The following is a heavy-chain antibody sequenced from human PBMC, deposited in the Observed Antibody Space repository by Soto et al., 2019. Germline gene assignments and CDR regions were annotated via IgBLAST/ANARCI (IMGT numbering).Heavy chain of an antibody. CDR3: ARSQCGSSSLDIYYYYYYGMDV. D-gene: IGHD2-2*01. J-gene: IGHJ6*02. Sequence: QVQLVQSGAEVKKPGSSVKVSCKAPGGTFSSYAISWVRQAPGQGREWMGGVIPIFGTANYAQKFHGRVKITADESTSIGYMELSSLRSEDTAVYYCARSQCGSSSLDIYYYYYYGMDVWGQGTTVTVSS. CDR1: GGTFSSYA. CDR2: VIPIFGTA. V-gene: IGHV1-69*01.